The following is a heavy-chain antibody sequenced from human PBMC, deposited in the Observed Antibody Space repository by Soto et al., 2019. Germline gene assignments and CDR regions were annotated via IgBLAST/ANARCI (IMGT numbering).Heavy chain of an antibody. CDR2: ISGSGGST. D-gene: IGHD6-13*01. CDR1: GFTFSSYA. Sequence: GGSLRLSCAASGFTFSSYAMSWVRQAPGKGLEWVSAISGSGGSTYYADSVKGRFTISGDNSKNTLYLQMNSLRAEDTAVYYCAKVDYDSSSWPGGWSRRKNWFDPWGQGTLVTVSS. V-gene: IGHV3-23*01. CDR3: AKVDYDSSSWPGGWSRRKNWFDP. J-gene: IGHJ5*02.